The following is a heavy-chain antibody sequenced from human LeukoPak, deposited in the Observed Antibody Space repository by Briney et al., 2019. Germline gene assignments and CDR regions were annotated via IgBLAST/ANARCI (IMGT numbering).Heavy chain of an antibody. V-gene: IGHV4-31*03. CDR3: ARAGYSYGTGYYFDY. CDR1: GGSISSGGYY. Sequence: SETLFLTCTVSGGSISSGGYYWSWIRQHPGKGLEWIGYIYYSGSTYYNPSLKSRVTISVDTSKNQFSLKLSSVTAADAAVYYCARAGYSYGTGYYFDYWGQGALVTVSS. D-gene: IGHD5-18*01. CDR2: IYYSGST. J-gene: IGHJ4*02.